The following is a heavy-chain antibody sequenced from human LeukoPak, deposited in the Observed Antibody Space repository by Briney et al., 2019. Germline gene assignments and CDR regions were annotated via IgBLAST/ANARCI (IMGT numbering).Heavy chain of an antibody. CDR1: GFTFSSYG. D-gene: IGHD5-12*01. CDR3: AKGIVATIFGWFDP. V-gene: IGHV3-30*18. J-gene: IGHJ5*02. Sequence: SGGSLRLSCAASGFTFSSYGMHWVRQAPGKGLEWVAVISYDGSNKYYADSVKGRFTISRDNSKNTLYLQMNSLRAEDTAVYYCAKGIVATIFGWFDPWGQGTLATVSS. CDR2: ISYDGSNK.